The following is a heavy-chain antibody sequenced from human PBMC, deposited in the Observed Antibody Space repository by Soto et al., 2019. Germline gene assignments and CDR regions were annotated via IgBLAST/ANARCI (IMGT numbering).Heavy chain of an antibody. D-gene: IGHD5-18*01. V-gene: IGHV3-23*01. CDR1: GFTFSSYA. J-gene: IGHJ4*02. CDR2: ISGSGGST. CDR3: AKDPWIQLWLGTFDY. Sequence: GGALRLSCAASGFTFSSYAMSWVRQAPGKGLEWVSAISGSGGSTYYADSVKGRFTISRDNSKNTLYLQMNSLRAEDTAVYYCAKDPWIQLWLGTFDYWGQGTLVTVYS.